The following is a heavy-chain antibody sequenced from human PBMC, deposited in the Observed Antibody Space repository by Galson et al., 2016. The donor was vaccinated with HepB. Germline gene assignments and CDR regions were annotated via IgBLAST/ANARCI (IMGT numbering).Heavy chain of an antibody. CDR3: AREATFDMAYSFDY. Sequence: SLRLSCAASGFTFSRFYMSWVRQAPGKGLEWVANIKGDESEKYYGDSVKGRFTVSRDNAKNSLFLQMNSLRAEDTAVYYGAREATFDMAYSFDYWGQGSLVTVSS. V-gene: IGHV3-7*01. D-gene: IGHD2-21*01. J-gene: IGHJ4*02. CDR1: GFTFSRFY. CDR2: IKGDESEK.